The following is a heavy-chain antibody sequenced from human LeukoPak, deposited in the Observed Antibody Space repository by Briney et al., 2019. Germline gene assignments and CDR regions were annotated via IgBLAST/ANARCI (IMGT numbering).Heavy chain of an antibody. J-gene: IGHJ4*02. CDR2: ISSSGSTI. CDR3: ASPGKGGYRYPLDY. D-gene: IGHD5-12*01. V-gene: IGHV3-11*01. CDR1: GFTFSDYY. Sequence: GGSLRLSCAASGFTFSDYYMSWVRQAPGKGLEWVSYISSSGSTIYYAHSVKGRFTISRHNAKNSLYLQMNSLGAEDTAVYYCASPGKGGYRYPLDYWGQGTLVTVSS.